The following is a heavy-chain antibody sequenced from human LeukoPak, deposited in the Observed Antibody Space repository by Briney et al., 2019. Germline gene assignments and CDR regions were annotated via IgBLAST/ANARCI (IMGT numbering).Heavy chain of an antibody. D-gene: IGHD6-6*01. V-gene: IGHV1-24*01. Sequence: ASVKVSCKVSGYTLTELSMHWVRQAPGKGLEWMGGFDPEDGETIYAQKFQGRVTMTEDTSTDTAYMELSSLRSEDTAVYYCATYEHSSSSFDYWGQGTLVTVSS. J-gene: IGHJ4*02. CDR2: FDPEDGET. CDR1: GYTLTELS. CDR3: ATYEHSSSSFDY.